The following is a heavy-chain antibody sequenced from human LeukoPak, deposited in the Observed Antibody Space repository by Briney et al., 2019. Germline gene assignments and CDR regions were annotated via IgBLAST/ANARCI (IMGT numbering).Heavy chain of an antibody. Sequence: PSETLSLTCTVSGDSVSSNNYYWSWIRQPPGKGLEWIGEINHSGSTNYNPSLKSRVTISVDTSKNQFSLKLRSVTAADTAVYYCAKLRPLYSSGWPDIDYWGQGTLVTVSS. CDR1: GDSVSSNNYY. V-gene: IGHV4-39*07. D-gene: IGHD6-19*01. J-gene: IGHJ4*02. CDR3: AKLRPLYSSGWPDIDY. CDR2: INHSGST.